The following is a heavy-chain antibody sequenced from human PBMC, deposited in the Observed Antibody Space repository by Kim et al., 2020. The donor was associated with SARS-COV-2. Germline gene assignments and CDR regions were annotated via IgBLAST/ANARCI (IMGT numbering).Heavy chain of an antibody. CDR2: IRSKAYGGTT. D-gene: IGHD3-10*01. J-gene: IGHJ6*02. CDR3: TRGAMVRKLSYYYYYGMDV. V-gene: IGHV3-49*03. CDR1: GFTFGDYA. Sequence: GGSLRLSCTASGFTFGDYAMSWFRQAPGKGLEWVGFIRSKAYGGTTEYAASVKGRFTISRDDSKSIAYLQMNSLKTEDTAVYYCTRGAMVRKLSYYYYYGMDVWGQGTTVTVSS.